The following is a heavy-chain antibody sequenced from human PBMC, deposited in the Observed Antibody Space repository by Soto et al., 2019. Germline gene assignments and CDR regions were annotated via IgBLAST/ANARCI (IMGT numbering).Heavy chain of an antibody. Sequence: SLLLSFSSPGFTFSHYGVHWVRPAPGKGLEWVAHILPDGRNEYYADSVKGRFTISRDNSKNTLYLQMNSLTGDDTAVYYCAKSRDGYSFYFYYGMDVWGQGTTVTVSS. CDR2: ILPDGRNE. V-gene: IGHV3-30*18. CDR3: AKSRDGYSFYFYYGMDV. D-gene: IGHD4-4*01. CDR1: GFTFSHYG. J-gene: IGHJ6*02.